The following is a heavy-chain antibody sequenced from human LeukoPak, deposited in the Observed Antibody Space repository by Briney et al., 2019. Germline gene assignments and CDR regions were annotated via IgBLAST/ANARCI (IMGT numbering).Heavy chain of an antibody. CDR3: ARGSALKGPRFPFDY. J-gene: IGHJ4*02. V-gene: IGHV1-2*02. Sequence: ASVKVSCKASGYTFTDYYMHWVRQAPGQRLEWMGWINPNSGDTKYAQKFQGRVTMTRDTSISTAYVELSRLTSSDTAVYYCARGSALKGPRFPFDYWGQGTLVTVSS. CDR2: INPNSGDT. D-gene: IGHD4/OR15-4a*01. CDR1: GYTFTDYY.